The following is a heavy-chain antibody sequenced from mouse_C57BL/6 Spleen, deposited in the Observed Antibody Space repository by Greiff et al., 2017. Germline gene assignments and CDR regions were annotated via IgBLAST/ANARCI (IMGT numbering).Heavy chain of an antibody. D-gene: IGHD1-1*01. CDR2: FYPGSGSI. CDR3: ARGVYYGSSYDYFDY. J-gene: IGHJ2*01. V-gene: IGHV1-62-2*01. CDR1: GYTFTEYT. Sequence: QVQLKESGAELVKPGASVKLSCKASGYTFTEYTIHWVKQRSGQGLEWIGWFYPGSGSIKYNEKFKDKATLTADKSSSTVYMELSRLTSEDSAVYFCARGVYYGSSYDYFDYWGQGTTLTVSS.